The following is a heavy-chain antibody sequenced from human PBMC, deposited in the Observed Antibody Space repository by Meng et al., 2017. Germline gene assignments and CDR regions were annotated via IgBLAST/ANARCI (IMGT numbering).Heavy chain of an antibody. Sequence: SVKVSCKASGGTFSSYTISWVRQAPGQGLEWMGRIIPILGIANYAQKFQGRVTITADKSTSTAYMELSSLRSEDTAVYYCARDRAGRGIVGATLRVDPWGQGTLVTVSS. J-gene: IGHJ5*02. D-gene: IGHD1-26*01. CDR3: ARDRAGRGIVGATLRVDP. CDR2: IIPILGIA. CDR1: GGTFSSYT. V-gene: IGHV1-69*04.